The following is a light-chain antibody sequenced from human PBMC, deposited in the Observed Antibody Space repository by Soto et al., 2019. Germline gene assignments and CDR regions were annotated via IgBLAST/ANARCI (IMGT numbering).Light chain of an antibody. J-gene: IGKJ5*01. CDR2: GAS. CDR3: HQYGSSPIT. Sequence: EIVLTQSPGTLSLSPGIRATVSCRASQSISSDYLAWYQQRPGQPPRLLIYGASSRATGIPDRFSGGGSGTDFTLTMRRLEPEDFAVYYCHQYGSSPITFGQGTRLEIK. V-gene: IGKV3-20*01. CDR1: QSISSDY.